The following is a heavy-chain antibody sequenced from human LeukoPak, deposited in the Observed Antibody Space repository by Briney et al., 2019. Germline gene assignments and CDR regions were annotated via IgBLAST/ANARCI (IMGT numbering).Heavy chain of an antibody. CDR1: GYNFMRYG. Sequence: ASVKVSCKASGYNFMRYGMHGERQAPGQGLEGMGWINTNTGNQTYAQRFTGRFVFSLDISVSTAYLQISSLKAEDTAVYYCAKETVAEFEFDYWGQGTLVTVSS. V-gene: IGHV7-4-1*02. D-gene: IGHD6-19*01. J-gene: IGHJ4*02. CDR3: AKETVAEFEFDY. CDR2: INTNTGNQ.